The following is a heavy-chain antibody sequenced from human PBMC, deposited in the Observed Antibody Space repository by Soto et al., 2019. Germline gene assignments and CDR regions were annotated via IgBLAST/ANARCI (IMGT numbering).Heavy chain of an antibody. D-gene: IGHD2-2*01. CDR1: GITFSSYN. CDR2: ISSTGTYI. V-gene: IGHV3-21*06. CDR3: ARDRPSRDSFYYGLDV. Sequence: QLVESGGGPVKPGGSLRLSCGVSGITFSSYNMNWVRQAPGKGLEWVSSISSTGTYIHYADSVKGRFTIYRDDAKNSLYLQMDSRRVEDTGLYYCARDRPSRDSFYYGLDVWDQGTTVTVS. J-gene: IGHJ6*02.